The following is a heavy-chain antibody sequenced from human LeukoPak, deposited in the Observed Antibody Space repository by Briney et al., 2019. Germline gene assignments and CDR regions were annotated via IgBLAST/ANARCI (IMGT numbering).Heavy chain of an antibody. CDR3: ARADSSDDAFDI. J-gene: IGHJ3*02. V-gene: IGHV4-39*01. Sequence: SETLSLTCTVSGGSISSGSYYWVWIRQPPGKGLEWIGSIYYSGSTYYNPSLKSRVTISVDTSKNQFSLKLSSVTAADTAVYYCARADSSDDAFDIWGQGTMVTVSS. CDR1: GGSISSGSYY. D-gene: IGHD6-25*01. CDR2: IYYSGST.